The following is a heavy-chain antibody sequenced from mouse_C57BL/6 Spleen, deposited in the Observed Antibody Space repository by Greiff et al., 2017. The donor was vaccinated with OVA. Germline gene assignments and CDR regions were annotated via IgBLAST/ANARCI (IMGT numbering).Heavy chain of an antibody. CDR2: ISYDGSN. Sequence: EVQLQQSGPGLVKPSQSLSLTCSVTGYSITSGYYWNWIRQFPGNKLEWMGYISYDGSNNYNPSLKNRISITRDTSKNQFFLKLNSVTTEDTATYYCARRDRGYFDYWGQGTTLTVSS. CDR3: ARRDRGYFDY. CDR1: GYSITSGYY. D-gene: IGHD3-3*01. J-gene: IGHJ2*01. V-gene: IGHV3-6*01.